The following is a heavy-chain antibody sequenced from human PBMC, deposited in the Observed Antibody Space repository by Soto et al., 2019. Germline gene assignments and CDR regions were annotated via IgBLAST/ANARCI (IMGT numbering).Heavy chain of an antibody. Sequence: PGGSLRLSCAASGFTFSSYAMSWVRQAPGKGLEWVSAISGSGGSTYYADSMKGRFTISRDNSKNTLYLQMNSLRAEDTAVYYCAKDLPDFSPGFNGMDVWGQGTTVTVSS. CDR1: GFTFSSYA. V-gene: IGHV3-23*01. CDR3: AKDLPDFSPGFNGMDV. CDR2: ISGSGGST. D-gene: IGHD3-10*01. J-gene: IGHJ6*02.